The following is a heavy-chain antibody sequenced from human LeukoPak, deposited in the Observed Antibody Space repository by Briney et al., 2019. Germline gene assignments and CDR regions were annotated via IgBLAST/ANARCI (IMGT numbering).Heavy chain of an antibody. CDR3: AKDGDTYCSSTSCKPDY. CDR1: GFTFSSYA. V-gene: IGHV3-23*01. CDR2: ISGSGGST. Sequence: PGGSLRLSXAASGFTFSSYAMSWVRQAPGKGLEWVSAISGSGGSTYYADSVKGRFTISRDNSKNTLYLQMNSLRAEDTAVYYCAKDGDTYCSSTSCKPDYWGQGTLVTVSS. D-gene: IGHD2-2*01. J-gene: IGHJ4*02.